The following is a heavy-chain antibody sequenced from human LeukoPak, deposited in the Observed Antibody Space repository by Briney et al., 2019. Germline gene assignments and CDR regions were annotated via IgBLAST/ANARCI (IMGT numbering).Heavy chain of an antibody. J-gene: IGHJ4*02. Sequence: GGSLRLSCAASGFTFSSYSMNWVRQAPGKGLEWVSSISSSSYIYYADSVKGRFTISRDNAKNSLYLQMNSLRAEDTAVYYCARAGGYSSSADYWGQGTLVTVSS. CDR1: GFTFSSYS. CDR2: ISSSSYI. D-gene: IGHD6-6*01. CDR3: ARAGGYSSSADY. V-gene: IGHV3-21*01.